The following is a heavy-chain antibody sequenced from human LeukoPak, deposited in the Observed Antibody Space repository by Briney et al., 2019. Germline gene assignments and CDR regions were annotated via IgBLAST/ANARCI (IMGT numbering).Heavy chain of an antibody. CDR2: IYYSGST. J-gene: IGHJ5*02. CDR1: GGSFSSYY. CDR3: ARQSGSSDNWFDP. Sequence: SETLSLTCAVYGGSFSSYYWGWIRQPPGKGLEWIGSIYYSGSTYYNPSLKSRVTISVDTSKNQFSLKLSSVTAADTAVYYCARQSGSSDNWFDPWGQGTLVTVSS. D-gene: IGHD6-19*01. V-gene: IGHV4-39*01.